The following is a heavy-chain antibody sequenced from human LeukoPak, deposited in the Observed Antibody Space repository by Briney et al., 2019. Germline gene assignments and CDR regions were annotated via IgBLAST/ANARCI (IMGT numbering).Heavy chain of an antibody. CDR3: ARSTVRGVLDY. V-gene: IGHV3-33*01. CDR1: GFTFGSYG. D-gene: IGHD3-10*01. CDR2: IWFDGSNK. J-gene: IGHJ4*02. Sequence: PGGSLRLSCAASGFTFGSYGMHWVRQAPGKGLEWVALIWFDGSNKYYANSVKGRFTISRDNSKSTLHLQMNSLRAEDAAVYYCARSTVRGVLDYWGQGTLVTVSS.